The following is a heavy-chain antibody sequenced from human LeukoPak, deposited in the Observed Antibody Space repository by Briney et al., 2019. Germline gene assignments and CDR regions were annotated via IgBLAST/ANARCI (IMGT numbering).Heavy chain of an antibody. D-gene: IGHD4-17*01. Sequence: GASVKVSCKASGYTFTSYDINWVRQATGQGLEWMGWMSPNSGNTGYAQKFQGRVTMTRNTSISTAYMELSSLRSEDTAVYYCARSVDYGDPTHDYWGQGTLVTVSS. J-gene: IGHJ4*02. CDR1: GYTFTSYD. CDR3: ARSVDYGDPTHDY. CDR2: MSPNSGNT. V-gene: IGHV1-8*01.